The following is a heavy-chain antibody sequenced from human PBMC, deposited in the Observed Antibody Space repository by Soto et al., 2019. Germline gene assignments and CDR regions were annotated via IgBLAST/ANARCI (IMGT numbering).Heavy chain of an antibody. J-gene: IGHJ3*02. CDR1: GFSFSGYW. V-gene: IGHV3-74*01. D-gene: IGHD2-2*01. CDR3: ARAACTSTLCAFDI. CDR2: INRDGSNT. Sequence: EVQLVESGGGLVQPGGSLRLSCAASGFSFSGYWMHWVRQAPGEGLVWVSRINRDGSNTNYADSVKGRVTISRDSAKNTLYLQMISLRAEDTAVYYCARAACTSTLCAFDIWGLGTMVTISS.